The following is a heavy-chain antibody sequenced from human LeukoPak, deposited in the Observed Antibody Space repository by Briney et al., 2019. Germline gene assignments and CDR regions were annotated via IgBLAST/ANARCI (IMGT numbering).Heavy chain of an antibody. Sequence: SETLSLTCTVSGGSISSYYWGWIRQPPGKGLECIGYIHHSGSTNYNPSLKSRVTISVDTSKNQFSLKLSSVTAADTAVYYCARVYYSSSYDYWYFDLWGRGTRVTVSS. CDR1: GGSISSYY. D-gene: IGHD6-13*01. CDR3: ARVYYSSSYDYWYFDL. J-gene: IGHJ2*01. CDR2: IHHSGST. V-gene: IGHV4-59*01.